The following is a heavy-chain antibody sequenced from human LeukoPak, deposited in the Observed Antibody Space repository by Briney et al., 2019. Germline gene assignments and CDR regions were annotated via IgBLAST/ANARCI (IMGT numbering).Heavy chain of an antibody. D-gene: IGHD5-12*01. V-gene: IGHV4-34*01. CDR3: AREYSGYVGDYGMDV. Sequence: KPSETLSLTCAVYGGSFSGYYWSWIRQPPGKGLEWIGEINHSGSTNYNPSLKSRVTISVDTSKNQFSLKLSSVTAADTAVYSCAREYSGYVGDYGMDVWGQGTTVTVSS. CDR1: GGSFSGYY. CDR2: INHSGST. J-gene: IGHJ6*02.